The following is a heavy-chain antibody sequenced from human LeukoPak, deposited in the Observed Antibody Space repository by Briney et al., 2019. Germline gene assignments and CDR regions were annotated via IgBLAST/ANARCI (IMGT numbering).Heavy chain of an antibody. CDR1: GYTFTGYY. CDR2: INPNSVGT. D-gene: IGHD6-13*01. V-gene: IGHV1-2*06. J-gene: IGHJ4*02. Sequence: ASVKVSCKASGYTFTGYYMHWVRQAPGQGLEWMGRINPNSVGTNYAQKFQGRVTMTRDTSISTAYMELSRLRSDDTAVYYCARSYSSSWYYFDYWGQGTLVTVSS. CDR3: ARSYSSSWYYFDY.